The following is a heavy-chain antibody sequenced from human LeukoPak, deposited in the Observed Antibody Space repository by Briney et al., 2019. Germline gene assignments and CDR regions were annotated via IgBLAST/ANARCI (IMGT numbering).Heavy chain of an antibody. CDR2: IYYNGVT. V-gene: IGHV4-31*03. J-gene: IGHJ4*02. CDR1: GGSISSGGYY. D-gene: IGHD1-26*01. Sequence: SQTLSLICTVSGGSISSGGYYWSWIRQHPGKGLEWIGYIYYNGVTYYNSFLKSRVTISADTSRNQFSLKLSSVTAADTAVYYCARVLVAATALDYWGQGTLVTVSS. CDR3: ARVLVAATALDY.